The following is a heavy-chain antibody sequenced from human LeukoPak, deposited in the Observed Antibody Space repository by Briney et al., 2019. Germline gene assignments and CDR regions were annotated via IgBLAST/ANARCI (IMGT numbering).Heavy chain of an antibody. V-gene: IGHV3-66*01. CDR3: ARDPTYRNAFDI. J-gene: IGHJ3*02. CDR1: GFTVGSNY. Sequence: PGGSLRLSCAASGFTVGSNYMSWVRQAPGKGLEWVSVIYSGGSTYYADSVKGRFTISRDSSKNTLYLQMNSLRAEDTAVYYCARDPTYRNAFDIWGQGTMVAVSS. D-gene: IGHD5-18*01. CDR2: IYSGGST.